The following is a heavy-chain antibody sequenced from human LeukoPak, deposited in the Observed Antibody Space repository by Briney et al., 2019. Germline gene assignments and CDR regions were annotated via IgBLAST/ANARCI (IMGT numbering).Heavy chain of an antibody. CDR1: GFTFGSYA. CDR3: VKGGSSSSEGG. V-gene: IGHV3-23*01. D-gene: IGHD6-6*01. CDR2: ISSGAGSP. J-gene: IGHJ4*02. Sequence: GGSLRLSCVASGFTFGSYALAWVRQAPGKGLDWVSTISSGAGSPFYADSVRGRFTISRDNSKNTLPLHMTSLRPEDTALHYCVKGGSSSSEGGWGQGTLVTVSS.